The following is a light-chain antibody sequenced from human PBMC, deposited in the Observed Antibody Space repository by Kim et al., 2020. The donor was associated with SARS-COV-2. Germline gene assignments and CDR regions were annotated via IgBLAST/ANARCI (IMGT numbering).Light chain of an antibody. J-gene: IGLJ3*02. V-gene: IGLV2-8*01. CDR2: EVN. CDR3: KSYAGSSNVV. CDR1: SSDVGGYNY. Sequence: QSALTQPPSASGSPGQSVTISCTGTSSDVGGYNYVSWYQQHPGKAPKLMIYEVNKRPSGVPDRFSGSKSGNTASLTVSGLQAEDEADYYCKSYAGSSNVVFGGGTRLTVL.